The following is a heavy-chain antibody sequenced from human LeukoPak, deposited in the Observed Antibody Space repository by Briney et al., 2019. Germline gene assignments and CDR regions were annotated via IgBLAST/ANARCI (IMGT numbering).Heavy chain of an antibody. CDR1: GYTFTTYL. V-gene: IGHV1-46*01. CDR3: ARDRQRIAAAGTRWFDP. CDR2: VHPVTGGT. D-gene: IGHD6-13*01. Sequence: ASVKVSCKASGYTFTTYLIHWARQAPGQGLEWMGEVHPVTGGTNYAQRFQGRVTMTRDTSTSTVYMELSSLRSEDTAVYFCARDRQRIAAAGTRWFDPWGQGTLVTVSS. J-gene: IGHJ5*02.